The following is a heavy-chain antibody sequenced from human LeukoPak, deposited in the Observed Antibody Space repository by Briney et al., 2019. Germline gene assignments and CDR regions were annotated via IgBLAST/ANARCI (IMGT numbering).Heavy chain of an antibody. CDR2: INSGSST. J-gene: IGHJ3*02. D-gene: IGHD6-19*01. CDR3: VRPRTSGWSLNAFDI. Sequence: SETLTLSCAASGNSITSGNNCWGWIRQPPGQGLEWMGSINSGSSTYYNPSLKSRVTASVDMSKNQFSLKLRSVTAADTAVYYCVRPRTSGWSLNAFDIWGQGTMVTVSS. V-gene: IGHV4-39*01. CDR1: GNSITSGNNC.